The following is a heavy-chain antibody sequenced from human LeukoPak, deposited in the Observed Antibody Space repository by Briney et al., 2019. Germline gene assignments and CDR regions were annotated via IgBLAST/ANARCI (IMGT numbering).Heavy chain of an antibody. V-gene: IGHV1-18*01. D-gene: IGHD1/OR15-1a*01. CDR1: GYTFTSYG. CDR3: ARREHVFPHPHR. J-gene: IGHJ2*01. Sequence: ASVKVSCKASGYTFTSYGISWVRQAPGQGLEWMGWISAYNGNTNYAQKLQGRVTMTTDTSTSTAYMELRSLRSEDTAVYYCARREHVFPHPHRGGRETRVRVPS. CDR2: ISAYNGNT.